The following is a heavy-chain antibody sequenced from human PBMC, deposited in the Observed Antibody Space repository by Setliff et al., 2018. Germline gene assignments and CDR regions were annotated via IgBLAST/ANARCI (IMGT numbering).Heavy chain of an antibody. Sequence: ASVKVSCKASGYTFTDDYMYWVKQAPGKGLEWMGRIDPEDGKTVYAEKLQGRVIISADTSVDTVYLEIDSLRSEDTAVYYCAFRRGYIYGLDNWGQGTLVTVSS. V-gene: IGHV1-69-2*01. CDR1: GYTFTDDY. CDR2: IDPEDGKT. CDR3: AFRRGYIYGLDN. D-gene: IGHD5-18*01. J-gene: IGHJ4*02.